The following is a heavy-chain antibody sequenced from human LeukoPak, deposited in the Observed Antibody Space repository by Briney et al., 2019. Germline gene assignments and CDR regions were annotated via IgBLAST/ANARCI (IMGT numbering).Heavy chain of an antibody. D-gene: IGHD3-3*01. J-gene: IGHJ5*02. CDR3: ARSVSAYYDFWRP. CDR2: MSYSGTT. V-gene: IGHV4-39*01. Sequence: PSETLSLTCTVSGGSISDNSYYWGWIRQPPGKGLEWIESMSYSGTTYYNPSLTSRVTISVDTSKNRFSLSLSSVTAADTAVYYCARSVSAYYDFWRPWGQGTLVSVSS. CDR1: GGSISDNSYY.